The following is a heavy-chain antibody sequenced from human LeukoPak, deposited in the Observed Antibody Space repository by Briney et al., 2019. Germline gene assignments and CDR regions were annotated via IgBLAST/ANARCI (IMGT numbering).Heavy chain of an antibody. CDR2: ISGSGGTT. CDR3: AKDQGIQLWLKYFQH. J-gene: IGHJ1*01. V-gene: IGHV3-23*01. D-gene: IGHD5-18*01. CDR1: GFTFSSYA. Sequence: GGSLRLSCAASGFTFSSYAMTWVRQAPGKGLEWVSAISGSGGTTLYADSVKGRFTISRDNSKSTLYLQMNSLRAEDTAVYYCAKDQGIQLWLKYFQHWGQGTLVTVSS.